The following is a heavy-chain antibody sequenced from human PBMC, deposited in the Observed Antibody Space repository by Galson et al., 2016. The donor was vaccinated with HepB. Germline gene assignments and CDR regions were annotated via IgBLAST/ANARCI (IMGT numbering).Heavy chain of an antibody. CDR3: ARDLSDYYETSGYFRRIRPQNYHHGMDV. V-gene: IGHV3-48*02. CDR1: GFIFSSYN. Sequence: SLRLSCAASGFIFSSYNMNWVRQAPGRGLEWISYISSSSSSIYYADSVKGRFTISRDNAKNLMYLQLSSLRDEETAVYYCARDLSDYYETSGYFRRIRPQNYHHGMDVWGQGTTVTVSS. J-gene: IGHJ6*02. CDR2: ISSSSSSI. D-gene: IGHD3-22*01.